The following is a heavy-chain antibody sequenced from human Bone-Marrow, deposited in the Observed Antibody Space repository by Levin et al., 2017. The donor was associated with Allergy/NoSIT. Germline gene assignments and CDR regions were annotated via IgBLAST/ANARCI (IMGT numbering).Heavy chain of an antibody. CDR3: ARYNYDHFDY. J-gene: IGHJ4*02. CDR1: GGSISTDFYY. V-gene: IGHV4-30-4*01. D-gene: IGHD5-24*01. Sequence: SETLSLTCTVSGGSISTDFYYWSWIRQPPGKGLEWIGYIYYSGSTYYNPSLQSRVSFSVDTSKNQFSLTLTSVTAADTAMYFCARYNYDHFDYWGPGSLVTVSS. CDR2: IYYSGST.